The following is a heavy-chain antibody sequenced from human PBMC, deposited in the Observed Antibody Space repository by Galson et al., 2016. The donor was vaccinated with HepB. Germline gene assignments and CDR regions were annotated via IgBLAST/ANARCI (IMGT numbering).Heavy chain of an antibody. CDR1: GVTVSNNY. CDR3: AKDYAVAARPPDY. V-gene: IGHV3-66*01. Sequence: SLRLSCAASGVTVSNNYMSWVRQAPGRGLEWVSVIYSGGETYYADSVKGRFTISRDNSKNTVFLQMNSLRPEDTAVYYCAKDYAVAARPPDYWGQGTLVTVSS. D-gene: IGHD6-6*01. J-gene: IGHJ4*02. CDR2: IYSGGET.